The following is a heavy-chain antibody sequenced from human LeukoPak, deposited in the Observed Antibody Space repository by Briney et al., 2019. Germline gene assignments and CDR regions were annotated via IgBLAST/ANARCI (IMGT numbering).Heavy chain of an antibody. CDR3: ARDRGYSYGHYYYGMDV. D-gene: IGHD5-18*01. CDR1: GGSISSGGYY. Sequence: PSETLSLTCTVSGGSISSGGYYWSWIRQHPGKGLEWIGYIYYSGSTYYNPSLKSRVTISVDTSKNQFSLKLSSVTAADTAVYYCARDRGYSYGHYYYGMDVWGQGTTVTVSS. CDR2: IYYSGST. V-gene: IGHV4-31*03. J-gene: IGHJ6*02.